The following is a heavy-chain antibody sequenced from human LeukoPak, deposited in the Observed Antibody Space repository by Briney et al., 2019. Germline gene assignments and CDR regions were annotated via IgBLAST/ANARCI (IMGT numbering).Heavy chain of an antibody. V-gene: IGHV4-38-2*02. CDR1: GYSISSDYY. D-gene: IGHD3-10*01. Sequence: SETLSLTCTVSGYSISSDYYWGWIRQPPGKGLEWIGSIHHSGRTYYNPSLKSRVTISVDTSKNQFSLKLSSVTAADTAVYYCARDVGTALWFGELGWFDPWGQGTLVTVSS. J-gene: IGHJ5*02. CDR3: ARDVGTALWFGELGWFDP. CDR2: IHHSGRT.